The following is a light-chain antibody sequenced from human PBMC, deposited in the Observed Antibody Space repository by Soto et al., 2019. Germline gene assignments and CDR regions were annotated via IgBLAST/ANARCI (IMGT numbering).Light chain of an antibody. CDR2: AAS. J-gene: IGKJ2*01. V-gene: IGKV1-39*01. CDR3: QQSYSTPRT. CDR1: QSISSY. Sequence: DIQMTQSPSSLSASVGDRVTITCRASQSISSYLHWYQQKPGKAPKLLIYAASSLQSGVPSRFSGSGSGTDFTLTISSLQPEDFATYYCQQSYSTPRTVGQGTKLEIK.